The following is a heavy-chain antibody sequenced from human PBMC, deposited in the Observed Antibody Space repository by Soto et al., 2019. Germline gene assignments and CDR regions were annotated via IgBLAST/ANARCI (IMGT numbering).Heavy chain of an antibody. V-gene: IGHV4-34*01. CDR1: GGSLSGYY. CDR3: ARHHVRGRTIAGAAEF. CDR2: INYSGNT. Sequence: QVQLQQWGAGLLKPSETLPLTCAVYGGSLSGYYWSWIRQPPGKALEWIGEINYSGNTNYNPSLKSRVTISVDTSKNQLFLNLSSVTAADTAMYYCARHHVRGRTIAGAAEFWGQGTLVTVAS. J-gene: IGHJ4*02. D-gene: IGHD1-26*01.